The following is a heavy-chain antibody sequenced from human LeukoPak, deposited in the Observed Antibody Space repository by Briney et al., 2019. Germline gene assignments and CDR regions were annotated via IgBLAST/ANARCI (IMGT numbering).Heavy chain of an antibody. V-gene: IGHV3-74*01. Sequence: GGSLRLTCAASGFTFTSYWMHWVRQPPGKGLVWVSRVEHDGSRTAYADSVTGRFTISRDNARNMVYLQMNSLRAEDTAVYYCATDLGWGQGTLVTVSS. CDR2: VEHDGSRT. CDR3: ATDLG. CDR1: GFTFTSYW. D-gene: IGHD4-17*01. J-gene: IGHJ4*02.